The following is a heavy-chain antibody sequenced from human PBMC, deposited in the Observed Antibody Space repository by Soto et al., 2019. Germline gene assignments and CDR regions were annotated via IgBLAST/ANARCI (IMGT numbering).Heavy chain of an antibody. CDR2: ISSSSSDI. CDR3: ARGDYVAVTPRDY. Sequence: EVQLVESGGGLVKPGGSLRLSCAASGFTFSSYSMNWVRQAPGKGLEWVSSISSSSSDIYYADSVKGRFTISRDNAKNSLYLQMNSLRAEDTAVYYCARGDYVAVTPRDYWGQGTLVTVSS. J-gene: IGHJ4*02. V-gene: IGHV3-21*01. CDR1: GFTFSSYS. D-gene: IGHD4-17*01.